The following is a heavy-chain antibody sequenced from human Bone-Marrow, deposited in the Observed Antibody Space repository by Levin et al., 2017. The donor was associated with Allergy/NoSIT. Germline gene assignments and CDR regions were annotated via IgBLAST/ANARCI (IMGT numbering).Heavy chain of an antibody. CDR3: ARTPVIAAAATFDY. CDR2: INHSGST. CDR1: GGSFSGYY. D-gene: IGHD6-13*01. Sequence: SETLSLTCAVYGGSFSGYYWSWIRQPPGKGLEWIGEINHSGSTNYNPSLKSRVTISVDTSKNQFSLKLSSVTAADTAVYYCARTPVIAAAATFDYWGQGTLVTVSS. J-gene: IGHJ4*02. V-gene: IGHV4-34*01.